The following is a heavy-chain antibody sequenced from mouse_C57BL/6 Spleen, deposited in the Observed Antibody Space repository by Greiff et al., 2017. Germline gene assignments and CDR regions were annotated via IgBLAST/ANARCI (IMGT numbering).Heavy chain of an antibody. J-gene: IGHJ2*01. V-gene: IGHV5-16*01. CDR3: ARGSSTRGFDY. Sequence: DVKLVESEGGLVQPGSSMKLSCTASGFTFSDYYMAWVRQVPEKGLEWVANINYDGSSTYYLDSLKSRFIISRDNAKNILYLQMSSLKSEDTATYYCARGSSTRGFDYWGQGTTLTVSS. CDR1: GFTFSDYY. CDR2: INYDGSST. D-gene: IGHD1-1*01.